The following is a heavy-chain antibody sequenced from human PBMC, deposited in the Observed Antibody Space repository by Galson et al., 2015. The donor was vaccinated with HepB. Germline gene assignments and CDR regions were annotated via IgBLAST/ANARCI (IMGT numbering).Heavy chain of an antibody. CDR3: ARAGRDGYNLWD. D-gene: IGHD5-24*01. J-gene: IGHJ4*02. CDR2: SRNKANSYTT. Sequence: SLRLSCAASGFTFSDHYMDWVRQAPGKGLEWVGRSRNKANSYTTEYAASVEGRFTISRDDSKNSLYLQLNSLKTEDTALYYCARAGRDGYNLWDWGQGTLVTVSS. V-gene: IGHV3-72*01. CDR1: GFTFSDHY.